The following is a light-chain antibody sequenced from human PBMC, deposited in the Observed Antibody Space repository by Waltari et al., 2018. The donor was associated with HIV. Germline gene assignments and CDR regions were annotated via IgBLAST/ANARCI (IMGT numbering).Light chain of an antibody. CDR2: HTS. J-gene: IGLJ3*02. CDR3: AAWDDSVNGLV. V-gene: IGLV1-44*01. Sequence: QSVLTQPPSASGTAGQRVTISCSGTSSNIGRNTVNWYQQLPGTAPKLLIYHTSRRRSGVPARFAGSTAGTSASLAISGLQSEDEADYYCAAWDDSVNGLVFGGGTKLTV. CDR1: SSNIGRNT.